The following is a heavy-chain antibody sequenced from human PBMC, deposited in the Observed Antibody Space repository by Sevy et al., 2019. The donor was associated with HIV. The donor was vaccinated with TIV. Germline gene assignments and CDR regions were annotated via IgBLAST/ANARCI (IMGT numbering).Heavy chain of an antibody. D-gene: IGHD2-8*01. Sequence: GGSLRLSCVASGFTFRSYWMNWVRQAPGKGLEWVSKISSSGSSIYYADSVKGRFTISRDNAKNSLNLQMNSLRAEDTAVYYCTRNGGAFDNGFDPWGQGTLVTVSS. J-gene: IGHJ5*02. CDR3: TRNGGAFDNGFDP. CDR1: GFTFRSYW. V-gene: IGHV3-48*03. CDR2: ISSSGSSI.